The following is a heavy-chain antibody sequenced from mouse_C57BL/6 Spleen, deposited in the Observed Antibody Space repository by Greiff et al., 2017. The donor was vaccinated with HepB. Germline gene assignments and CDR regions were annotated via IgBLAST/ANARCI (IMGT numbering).Heavy chain of an antibody. D-gene: IGHD5-1*01. Sequence: VKLQQPGAELVRPGSSVKLSCKASGYTFTSYWMHWVKQRPIQGLEWMGNIDRSGSETHYNQKFKDKATLTVDKSSSTAYMQLSSLTSEDSAVYYCARRPKQEGMDYWGQGTSVTVSS. V-gene: IGHV1-52*01. CDR3: ARRPKQEGMDY. CDR1: GYTFTSYW. J-gene: IGHJ4*01. CDR2: IDRSGSET.